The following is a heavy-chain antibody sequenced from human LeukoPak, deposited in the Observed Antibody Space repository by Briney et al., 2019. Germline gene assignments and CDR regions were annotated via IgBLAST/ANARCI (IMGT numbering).Heavy chain of an antibody. J-gene: IGHJ4*02. V-gene: IGHV4-61*01. CDR1: GGSVSSGSCY. CDR2: IYYSGST. Sequence: SETLSLTCTVSGGSVSSGSCYWSWIRQPPGKGLEWIGYIYYSGSTNYNPSLKSRVTISVDTSKNQFSLKLSSVTAADTAVYYCARGSRYYDSSGNPSRVDYWGQGTLVTVSS. CDR3: ARGSRYYDSSGNPSRVDY. D-gene: IGHD3-22*01.